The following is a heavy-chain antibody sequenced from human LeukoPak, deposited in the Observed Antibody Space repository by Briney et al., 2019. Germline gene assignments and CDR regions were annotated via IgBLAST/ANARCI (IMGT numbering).Heavy chain of an antibody. CDR2: IDSSETT. V-gene: IGHV4-4*07. CDR1: GGSISTYY. J-gene: IGHJ4*02. D-gene: IGHD6-13*01. Sequence: SETLSLTCTVSGGSISTYYWTWIRQPAGKGLEWIGRIDSSETTRYNPSLKSRVTMSVDTSKNQFYLKLSPVTAADAAVYYCARGLGSSWYYFDLWGQGTLVTVSS. CDR3: ARGLGSSWYYFDL.